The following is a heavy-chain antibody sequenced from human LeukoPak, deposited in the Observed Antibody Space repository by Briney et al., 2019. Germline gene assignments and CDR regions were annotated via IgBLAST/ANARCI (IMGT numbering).Heavy chain of an antibody. D-gene: IGHD6-13*01. V-gene: IGHV3-30*18. CDR2: ISYDGSNK. CDR1: GFTFSSYG. Sequence: PGGSLRLSCAASGFTFSSYGVHWVRQAPGKGLEWVVVISYDGSNKYYADSVKGRFTISRDNSKNTLYLQMNSLRAEDTAVYYCANPLAAAGEGYWGQGTLVTVSS. CDR3: ANPLAAAGEGY. J-gene: IGHJ4*02.